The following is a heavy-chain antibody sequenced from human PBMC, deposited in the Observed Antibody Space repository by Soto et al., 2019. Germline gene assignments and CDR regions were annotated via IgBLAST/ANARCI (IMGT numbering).Heavy chain of an antibody. CDR1: GHSFSRYW. Sequence: GESLTISCTCSGHSFSRYWTSWVRQMPGKGLEWMGRIDPSDSYTNYSPSFEGHVTISADKSISTAFLQWSSLKASDTAMYYCARLAYYDTSGYYPDWGQGTLVTVSS. J-gene: IGHJ4*02. V-gene: IGHV5-10-1*01. CDR3: ARLAYYDTSGYYPD. CDR2: IDPSDSYT. D-gene: IGHD3-22*01.